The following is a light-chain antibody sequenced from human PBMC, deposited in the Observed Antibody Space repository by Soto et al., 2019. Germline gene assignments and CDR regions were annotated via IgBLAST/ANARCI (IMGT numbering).Light chain of an antibody. V-gene: IGLV4-69*01. CDR3: QTWGTGIQV. J-gene: IGLJ2*01. CDR2: LNSDGSH. CDR1: SGHSSDA. Sequence: QAVVTQSLSASASLGASVNLTCTLSSGHSSDAIAWHQQQPEKGPRFLMKLNSDGSHTKGDGIPGRFSGSSSGAERYLTISSLQSEDEADYYCQTWGTGIQVFGGGTKLTVL.